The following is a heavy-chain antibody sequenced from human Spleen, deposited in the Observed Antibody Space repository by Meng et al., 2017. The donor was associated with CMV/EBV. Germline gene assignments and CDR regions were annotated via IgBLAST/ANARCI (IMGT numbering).Heavy chain of an antibody. V-gene: IGHV3-21*01. D-gene: IGHD3-3*01. Sequence: GESLKISCSASGFSFRSYSMNWVRQAPGKALEWVSSINFRTSYIYYADSVKGRFTVSRDIAENSLYLQMNSLGAEDTAVYYCARESVLRVLEWLLSGEMDVWGQGTTVTVSS. CDR1: GFSFRSYS. CDR3: ARESVLRVLEWLLSGEMDV. J-gene: IGHJ6*02. CDR2: INFRTSYI.